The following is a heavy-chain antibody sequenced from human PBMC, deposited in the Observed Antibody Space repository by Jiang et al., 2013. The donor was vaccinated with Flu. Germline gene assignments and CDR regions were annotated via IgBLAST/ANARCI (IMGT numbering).Heavy chain of an antibody. J-gene: IGHJ3*02. CDR3: ATVPLRDYYDILTGYGDAFDI. D-gene: IGHD3-9*01. CDR2: IYYSGST. Sequence: GPGLVKPSETLSLTCTVSGGSISSSSYYWGWIRQPPGKGLEWIGSIYYSGSTYYNPSLKSRVTISVDTSKNQFSLKLSSVTAADTAVYYCATVPLRDYYDILTGYGDAFDIWGQGTMVTVSS. CDR1: GGSISSSSYY. V-gene: IGHV4-39*07.